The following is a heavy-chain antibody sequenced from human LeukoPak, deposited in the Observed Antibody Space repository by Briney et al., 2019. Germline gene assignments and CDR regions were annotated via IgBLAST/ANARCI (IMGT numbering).Heavy chain of an antibody. CDR3: ARDSGYSYGSATDAFDI. CDR1: GDSVSSNSAA. Sequence: SQTLSLTCAISGDSVSSNSAAWDWIRHSPSRGLEWLGRTYYRSKWYNDYAVSVKSRITFNPDTSKNQFSLQLNSVTPEDTAVYYCARDSGYSYGSATDAFDIWGQGTMVTVSS. D-gene: IGHD5-18*01. J-gene: IGHJ3*02. V-gene: IGHV6-1*01. CDR2: TYYRSKWYN.